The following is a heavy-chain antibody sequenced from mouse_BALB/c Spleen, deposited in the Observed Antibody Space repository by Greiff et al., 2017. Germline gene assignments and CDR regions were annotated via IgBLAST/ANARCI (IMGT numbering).Heavy chain of an antibody. D-gene: IGHD1-1*01. CDR2: IDPANGNT. CDR3: ALYGSSYWFAY. CDR1: GFNIKDTY. V-gene: IGHV14-3*02. Sequence: VQLQHSGAELVKPGASVKLSCTASGFNIKDTYMHWVKQRPEQGLEWIGRIDPANGNTKYDPKFQGKATITADTSSNTAYLQLSSLTSEDTAVYYCALYGSSYWFAYWGQGTLVTVSA. J-gene: IGHJ3*01.